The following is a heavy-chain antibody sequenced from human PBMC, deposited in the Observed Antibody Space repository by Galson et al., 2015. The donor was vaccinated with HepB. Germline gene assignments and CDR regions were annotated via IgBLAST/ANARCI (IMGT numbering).Heavy chain of an antibody. J-gene: IGHJ4*02. D-gene: IGHD4-17*01. CDR2: IIPIFATT. V-gene: IGHV1-69*13. CDR3: ARDPGIQSLGKTTVTLSDY. CDR1: GYTFSNYS. Sequence: SVKVSCKASGYTFSNYSISWVRQAPGQGLEWMGGIIPIFATTNYAQKFQGRVTITADESTGTAYMELSSLRSKDTAVYYCARDPGIQSLGKTTVTLSDYWGQGTLVTVSS.